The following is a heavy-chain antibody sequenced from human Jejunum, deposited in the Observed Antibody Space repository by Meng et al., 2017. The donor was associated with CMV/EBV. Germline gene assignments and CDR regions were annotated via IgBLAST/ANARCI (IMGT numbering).Heavy chain of an antibody. CDR3: ARGVVTMIRYYFDY. D-gene: IGHD3-22*01. Sequence: GYTFTSVDIHWVRQAPGQGLEWMGWISPYNGNTHYVQKLQGRVTMTTDTSTSTAYMELRSLRSDDTAVYYCARGVVTMIRYYFDYWGQGTLVTVSS. V-gene: IGHV1-18*01. CDR2: ISPYNGNT. J-gene: IGHJ4*02. CDR1: GYTFTSVD.